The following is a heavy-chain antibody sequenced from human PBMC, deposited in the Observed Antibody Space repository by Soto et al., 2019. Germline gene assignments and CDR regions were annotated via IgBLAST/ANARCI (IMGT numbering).Heavy chain of an antibody. CDR1: GFTFSSYG. CDR2: IWYDGSNK. V-gene: IGHV3-33*01. J-gene: IGHJ4*02. Sequence: GGSLRLSCAASGFTFSSYGMHWVRQAPGKGLEWVAVIWYDGSNKYYADSVKGRFTISRDNSKNTLYLQMNSLRAEDTAVYYCARVGMITFGGVIDNGYYFDYWGQGTLVTVSS. D-gene: IGHD3-16*02. CDR3: ARVGMITFGGVIDNGYYFDY.